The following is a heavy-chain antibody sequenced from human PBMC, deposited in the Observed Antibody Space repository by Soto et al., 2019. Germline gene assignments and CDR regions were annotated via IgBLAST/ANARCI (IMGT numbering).Heavy chain of an antibody. Sequence: QLVESGGGLVQPGRSLRLSCAASGFTFDDYAMHWVRQAPGKGLEWVSGISWSGDNMAYADSVKGRFITSRDNVKNSLYRQMNSLRVEDTALYHCVKVSYSSLTTLGSAFDVWGQGIMVTVS. CDR3: VKVSYSSLTTLGSAFDV. V-gene: IGHV3-9*01. CDR1: GFTFDDYA. D-gene: IGHD4-4*01. J-gene: IGHJ3*01. CDR2: ISWSGDNM.